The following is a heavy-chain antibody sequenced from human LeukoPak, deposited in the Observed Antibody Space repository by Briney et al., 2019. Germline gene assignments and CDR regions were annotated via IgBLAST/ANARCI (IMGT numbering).Heavy chain of an antibody. V-gene: IGHV4-59*01. J-gene: IGHJ5*02. Sequence: SETLSLTCTVSGGSISNYYWNWIPQPPGKGLEWIGYIYYTGNTNYNPSLKSRVTISVDTSKNQFSLKLSSVTAADTAVYYCARDRLQLQSWGQGTLVTVPS. CDR1: GGSISNYY. CDR3: ARDRLQLQS. CDR2: IYYTGNT. D-gene: IGHD1-1*01.